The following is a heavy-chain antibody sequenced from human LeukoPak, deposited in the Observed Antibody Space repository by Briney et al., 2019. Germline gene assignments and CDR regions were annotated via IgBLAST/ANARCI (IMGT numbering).Heavy chain of an antibody. CDR2: IYYSGST. J-gene: IGHJ4*02. CDR3: ARRKGASLFADN. D-gene: IGHD1-26*01. Sequence: PSETLSLTCAVSGDSFSSSGYYWDRIRPPPGQGLVWIGTIYYSGSTYYNPSLKSRATITVDASNNQFLLINSLVTDADTVDYCCARRKGASLFADNWGEGTLVTVSS. V-gene: IGHV4-39*06. CDR1: GDSFSSSGYY.